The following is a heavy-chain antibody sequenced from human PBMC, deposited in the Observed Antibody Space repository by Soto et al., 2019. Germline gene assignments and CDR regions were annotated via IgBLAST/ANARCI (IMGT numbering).Heavy chain of an antibody. CDR3: ARDFLYPFQRGNIEYYYYGMDV. Sequence: SSETLSLTCTVSGGSISSYYWSWIRQPPGKGLEWIGYIYYSGSTNYNPSLKSRVTISVDTSKNQFSLKLSSVTAADTAVYYCARDFLYPFQRGNIEYYYYGMDVWGQGTTVTVSS. D-gene: IGHD3-16*01. CDR1: GGSISSYY. V-gene: IGHV4-59*01. J-gene: IGHJ6*02. CDR2: IYYSGST.